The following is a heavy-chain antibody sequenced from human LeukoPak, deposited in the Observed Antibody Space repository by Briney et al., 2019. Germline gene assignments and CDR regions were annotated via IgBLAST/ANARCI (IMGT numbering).Heavy chain of an antibody. CDR3: ARDGGPGYSSSWYLY. CDR1: GFTFSSYT. Sequence: GGSLRLSCAASGFTFSSYTMNWVRQAPGKGLEWVSSISTSSIYIYYADSVKGRFTISRDNAKNSLYLQMNSLRAEDTAVYYCARDGGPGYSSSWYLYWGQGTLVTVSS. J-gene: IGHJ4*02. V-gene: IGHV3-21*01. CDR2: ISTSSIYI. D-gene: IGHD6-13*01.